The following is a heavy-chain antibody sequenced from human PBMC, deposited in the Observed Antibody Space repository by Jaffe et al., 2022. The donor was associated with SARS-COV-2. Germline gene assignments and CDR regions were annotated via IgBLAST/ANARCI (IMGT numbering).Heavy chain of an antibody. J-gene: IGHJ6*02. CDR2: IYYSGST. V-gene: IGHV4-39*01. D-gene: IGHD2-2*01. Sequence: QLQLQESGPGLVKPSETLSLTCTVSGGSISSSSYYWGWIRQPPGKGLEWIGSIYYSGSTYYNPSLKSRVTISVDTSKNQFSLKLSSVTAADTAVYYCARQVVPAAMSPYYYYGMDVWGQGTTVTVSS. CDR3: ARQVVPAAMSPYYYYGMDV. CDR1: GGSISSSSYY.